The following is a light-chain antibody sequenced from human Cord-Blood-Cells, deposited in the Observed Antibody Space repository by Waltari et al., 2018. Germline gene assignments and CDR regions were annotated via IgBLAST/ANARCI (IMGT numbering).Light chain of an antibody. CDR3: LLSYSGARV. J-gene: IGLJ1*01. V-gene: IGLV7-46*01. Sequence: QAVVTQEPSLTVSPGGTVTLPCGPSTGAVTSGHYPYWFQQKPGQAPWTLIYDTSNKQSWTPARFSGSLLGGKSALTLSCAQPEAEAEYYCLLSYSGARVFGTGTKVTVL. CDR1: TGAVTSGHY. CDR2: DTS.